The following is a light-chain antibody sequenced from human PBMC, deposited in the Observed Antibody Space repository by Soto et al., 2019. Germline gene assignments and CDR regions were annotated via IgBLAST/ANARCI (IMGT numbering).Light chain of an antibody. CDR1: QSVSSN. CDR3: QQYNDWPET. V-gene: IGKV3-15*01. CDR2: DAS. Sequence: EIEMTQSPATLSVSPGERATLSCSASQSVSSNLAWYQQRVGQAPKLLIYDASTGATGIPARFSGSGSGTEFTLTISSLQSEDFAVYYCQQYNDWPETFGQGTKVEIK. J-gene: IGKJ1*01.